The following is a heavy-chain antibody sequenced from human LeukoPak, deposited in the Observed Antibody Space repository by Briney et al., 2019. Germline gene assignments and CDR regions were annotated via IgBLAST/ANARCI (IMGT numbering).Heavy chain of an antibody. CDR2: ISYDGSNK. CDR3: VRVGSGRPFDY. V-gene: IGHV3-30*03. D-gene: IGHD6-19*01. CDR1: GFTFSTYG. J-gene: IGHJ4*02. Sequence: GGSLRLSCATSGFTFSTYGMHWVRQAPGKGLEWVAVISYDGSNKYYADSVKGRFTISRDNSKNTPYLQMNSLRAEDTAVYYCVRVGSGRPFDYWGQGTLVTVSS.